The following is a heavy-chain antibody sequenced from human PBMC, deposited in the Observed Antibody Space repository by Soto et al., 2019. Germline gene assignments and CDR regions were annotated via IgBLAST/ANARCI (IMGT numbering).Heavy chain of an antibody. V-gene: IGHV3-48*02. Sequence: PGGSLRLSCAASGFTFSSYSMNWVRQAPGKGLEWVSYISSSSSTIYYADSVKGRFTISRDNAKNSLYLQMNSLRDEDTAVYYCARDRNILTGYPPSYFDYWGQGTLVTVSS. CDR1: GFTFSSYS. CDR3: ARDRNILTGYPPSYFDY. CDR2: ISSSSSTI. D-gene: IGHD3-9*01. J-gene: IGHJ4*02.